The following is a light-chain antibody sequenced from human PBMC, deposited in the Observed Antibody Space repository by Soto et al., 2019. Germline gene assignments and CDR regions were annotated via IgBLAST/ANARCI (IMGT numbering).Light chain of an antibody. CDR1: SSDVGGYNY. CDR3: SSYTSSSTWV. V-gene: IGLV2-14*03. J-gene: IGLJ3*02. Sequence: QPASVSGSPGQSITISCTGTSSDVGGYNYVSWYQHHPGKAPKLMIYDVSNRPSGASNRFSGSKSGNTASLTISGLQAEDEADYYCSSYTSSSTWVFGGGTKLTVL. CDR2: DVS.